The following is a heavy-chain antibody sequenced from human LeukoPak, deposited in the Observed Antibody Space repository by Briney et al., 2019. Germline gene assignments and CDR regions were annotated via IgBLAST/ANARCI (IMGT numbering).Heavy chain of an antibody. V-gene: IGHV3-13*04. Sequence: TGGSLRLSCAASGFTFSSYDMHWVRQATGKGLEWVSAIGTAGDTYYPGSVKGRFTISRENAKNSLYLQMNSLRAEDTAVYYCARDGAADAFDIWGQGTMVTVSS. J-gene: IGHJ3*02. D-gene: IGHD6-13*01. CDR2: IGTAGDT. CDR3: ARDGAADAFDI. CDR1: GFTFSSYD.